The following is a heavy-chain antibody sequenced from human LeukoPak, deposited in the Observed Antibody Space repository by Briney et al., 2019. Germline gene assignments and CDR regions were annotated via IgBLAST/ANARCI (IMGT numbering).Heavy chain of an antibody. Sequence: TSETLSLTCTVSGVSISRYYWSWSRQPPGKGLEWVGYIYYSGSTNYNPSLKSRLTISVDTSKNQFSLQLSSVTAADTAVYYCARSSWIQLWLVWGQGTMVTVSS. CDR2: IYYSGST. CDR1: GVSISRYY. J-gene: IGHJ3*01. CDR3: ARSSWIQLWLV. V-gene: IGHV4-59*01. D-gene: IGHD5-18*01.